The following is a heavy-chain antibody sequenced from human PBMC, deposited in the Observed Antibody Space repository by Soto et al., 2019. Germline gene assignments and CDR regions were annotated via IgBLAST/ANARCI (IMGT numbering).Heavy chain of an antibody. J-gene: IGHJ4*02. Sequence: SETLSLTCTVSGGSISSGGYYWSWIRQHPGKGLEWIGYIYYSGSTYYNPSLKSRVTISVDTSKNQFSLKLSSVTAADTAVYYCARVTGGYDGYFDYWGQGTLVTVSS. CDR2: IYYSGST. CDR1: GGSISSGGYY. V-gene: IGHV4-31*03. D-gene: IGHD5-12*01. CDR3: ARVTGGYDGYFDY.